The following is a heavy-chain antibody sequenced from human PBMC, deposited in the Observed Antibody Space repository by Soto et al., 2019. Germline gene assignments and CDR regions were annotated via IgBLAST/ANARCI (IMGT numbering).Heavy chain of an antibody. J-gene: IGHJ6*02. CDR1: GFTFSSYA. D-gene: IGHD6-6*01. V-gene: IGHV3-23*01. CDR2: SGGST. Sequence: GGSLRLSCAASGFTFSSYAMSLVRQAPGKGLEWVSASGGSTYYADSVKVRFTISRDNSKNTLYLQMNSLRAEDTAVYYCARGDSSSSGGYYYYYGMDVWGEGTKVTVSS. CDR3: ARGDSSSSGGYYYYYGMDV.